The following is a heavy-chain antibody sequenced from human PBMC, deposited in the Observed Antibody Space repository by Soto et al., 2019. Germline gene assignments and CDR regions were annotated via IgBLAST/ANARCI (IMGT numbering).Heavy chain of an antibody. J-gene: IGHJ6*02. CDR2: MYNTGST. V-gene: IGHV4-59*01. Sequence: QVQLQESGPGLVKPSETLSLTCTVSGGSISRYYWSWIRQPPGKGLEWIGYMYNTGSTVYNPSFKSRVRISVDTSKHQFSLKLYSVSAAYSAVYYCARDLLCYCGTDCYPLDVWGQGTTVTGSS. CDR1: GGSISRYY. D-gene: IGHD2-21*02. CDR3: ARDLLCYCGTDCYPLDV.